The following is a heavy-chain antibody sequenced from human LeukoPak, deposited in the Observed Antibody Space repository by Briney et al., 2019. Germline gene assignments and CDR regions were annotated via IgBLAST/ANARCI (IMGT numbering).Heavy chain of an antibody. Sequence: GGSLRLSCAASGFIFNSYGMHWVRQAPGKGLEWVAFIQYDGSYKSYADSVKGRFSISRDSSRETVNLQMSSLRTEDTALYYCAKTDQYYYMDVWGKGTTVIVSS. J-gene: IGHJ6*03. D-gene: IGHD2/OR15-2a*01. CDR1: GFIFNSYG. CDR3: AKTDQYYYMDV. V-gene: IGHV3-30*02. CDR2: IQYDGSYK.